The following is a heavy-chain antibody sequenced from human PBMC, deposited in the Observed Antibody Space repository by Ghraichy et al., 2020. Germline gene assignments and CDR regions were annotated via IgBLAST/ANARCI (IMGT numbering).Heavy chain of an antibody. CDR3: ARVQRPVAPFDP. CDR1: GFTFSNYW. J-gene: IGHJ5*02. Sequence: LSLTCAASGFTFSNYWMHWVRQAPGRGLVWVSRINSDGSSTSYADSVKGRFTISRDNAKNTLYLQMNSLRAEDTAVYYCARVQRPVAPFDPCGQGTLVTVSS. V-gene: IGHV3-74*01. CDR2: INSDGSST.